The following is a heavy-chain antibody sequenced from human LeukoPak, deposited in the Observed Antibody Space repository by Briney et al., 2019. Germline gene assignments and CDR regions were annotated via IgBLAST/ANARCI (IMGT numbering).Heavy chain of an antibody. CDR3: ARLGRNRSLFH. V-gene: IGHV4-34*01. D-gene: IGHD1-14*01. Sequence: PSETLSLTCAVYGGSFSGYFCWIRQSPGKGLEWIGEINHRGVTNYRPSLGGRVSIFTDRSLNQFSLKLSSVTAADTAVYYCARLGRNRSLFHWGQGTLVTVSS. CDR1: GGSFSGYF. CDR2: INHRGVT. J-gene: IGHJ4*02.